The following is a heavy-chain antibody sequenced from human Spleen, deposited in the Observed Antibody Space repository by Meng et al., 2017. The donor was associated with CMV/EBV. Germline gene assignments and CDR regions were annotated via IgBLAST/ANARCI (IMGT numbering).Heavy chain of an antibody. J-gene: IGHJ6*02. CDR3: ARDHSRGGRITSFGVLMTFGMDV. Sequence: GGSLRLSCTASRFTFSNYAMSWVRQDPGRGLEWVSAISAGGFDTYYADSVKGRFTISRDNAKNTLYLQMSSLGAEDTAMYYCARDHSRGGRITSFGVLMTFGMDVWGQGTTVTVSS. CDR2: ISAGGFDT. CDR1: RFTFSNYA. D-gene: IGHD3-3*01. V-gene: IGHV3-23*01.